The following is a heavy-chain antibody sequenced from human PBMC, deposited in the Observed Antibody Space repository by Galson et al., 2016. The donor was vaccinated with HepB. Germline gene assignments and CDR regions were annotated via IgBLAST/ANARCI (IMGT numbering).Heavy chain of an antibody. V-gene: IGHV3-48*02. Sequence: SGFIFSVYNMNWARQAPGKGLEWIAWITSSSDTMYYADSVKGRFTISRDNAKNSLYLEMNSLRDEDTAVYYCARDDYFRLGYWGQGTLVTVSS. CDR1: GFIFSVYN. J-gene: IGHJ4*02. CDR3: ARDDYFRLGY. CDR2: ITSSSDTM. D-gene: IGHD3-16*01.